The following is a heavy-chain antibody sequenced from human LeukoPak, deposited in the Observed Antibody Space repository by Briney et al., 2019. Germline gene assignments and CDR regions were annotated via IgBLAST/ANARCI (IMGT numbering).Heavy chain of an antibody. Sequence: GASVKVSCKASGYTYTSYGISWLGQAPGQGLEWMGWISAYNGNTNYAQMLQGRVTMTTDTSTSTAYMELRSLRSDDTAVYYCARGYCSSTSCSMAHWFDPWGQGTLVTVSS. CDR3: ARGYCSSTSCSMAHWFDP. CDR2: ISAYNGNT. D-gene: IGHD2-2*01. V-gene: IGHV1-18*01. CDR1: GYTYTSYG. J-gene: IGHJ5*02.